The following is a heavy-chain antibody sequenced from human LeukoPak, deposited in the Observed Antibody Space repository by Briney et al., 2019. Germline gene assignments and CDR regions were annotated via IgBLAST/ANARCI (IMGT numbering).Heavy chain of an antibody. Sequence: PSETLSLTCIVSGDSISSHHWSWIRQPVGKGLEWIGYIYYNESTNYNPSVKSRVTISADTSKNQFSLKLRSVTAADTAVYYCARGRWLVNYWGQGTLVTVSS. V-gene: IGHV4-59*11. CDR2: IYYNEST. CDR3: ARGRWLVNY. J-gene: IGHJ4*02. D-gene: IGHD6-19*01. CDR1: GDSISSHH.